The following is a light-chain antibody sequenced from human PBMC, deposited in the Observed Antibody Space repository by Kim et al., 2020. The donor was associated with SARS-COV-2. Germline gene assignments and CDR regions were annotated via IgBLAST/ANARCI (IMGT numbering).Light chain of an antibody. CDR1: HSVNSN. CDR3: QQYNNWPQT. CDR2: GAS. Sequence: VSPGERATLSCRASHSVNSNLAWYQQKPGQAPTLLIYGASTRATGIPARFSGSGSGTEFALTISSLQSEDFAIYYCQQYNNWPQTFGQGTKVDIK. J-gene: IGKJ1*01. V-gene: IGKV3-15*01.